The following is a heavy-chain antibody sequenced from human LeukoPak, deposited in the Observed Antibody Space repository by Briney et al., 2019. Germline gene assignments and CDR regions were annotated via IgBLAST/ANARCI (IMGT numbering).Heavy chain of an antibody. CDR2: INPAGSET. J-gene: IGHJ4*02. CDR3: ARFGYVAAVDV. V-gene: IGHV3-7*01. CDR1: GFSFSAYW. D-gene: IGHD2-15*01. Sequence: GGSLRLSCAASGFSFSAYWMTWVRQAPGTGLEWVANINPAGSETYYVDPVKGRFSISRDNAKNLVYLQMDSLRAEDTAVYHCARFGYVAAVDVWGQGTSVTVSS.